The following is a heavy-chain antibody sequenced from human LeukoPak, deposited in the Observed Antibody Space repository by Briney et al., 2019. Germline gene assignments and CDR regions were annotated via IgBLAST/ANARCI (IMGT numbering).Heavy chain of an antibody. V-gene: IGHV4-59*01. Sequence: PLETLSLTCTVSGGSMNNYYWSWIRQPPGKALEWIGYIYYSGSTNYNPSLKSRVTMSVDTSKNHFSLKLSSVTAADTAVYHCARITPSGWSDYWGQGTLVIVSS. CDR1: GGSMNNYY. CDR2: IYYSGST. CDR3: ARITPSGWSDY. D-gene: IGHD6-19*01. J-gene: IGHJ4*02.